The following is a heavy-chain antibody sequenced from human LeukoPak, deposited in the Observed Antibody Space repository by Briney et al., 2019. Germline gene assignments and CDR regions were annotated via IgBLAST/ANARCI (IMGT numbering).Heavy chain of an antibody. CDR3: SRGHGYGGVEGYYYYHGMDV. CDR2: ISGSRGTT. Sequence: GGSLILSCAASGFIFSTYAMSWVRLAPGKGLEWVSGISGSRGTTNSADSVKGRFTISRDNSKKTLYLQMDSLRAEDTAVYYCSRGHGYGGVEGYYYYHGMDVWGQGTTVTVSS. V-gene: IGHV3-23*01. CDR1: GFIFSTYA. D-gene: IGHD4-23*01. J-gene: IGHJ6*02.